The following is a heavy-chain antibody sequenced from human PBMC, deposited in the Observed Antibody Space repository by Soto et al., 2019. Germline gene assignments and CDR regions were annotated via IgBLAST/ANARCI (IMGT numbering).Heavy chain of an antibody. D-gene: IGHD2-8*02. V-gene: IGHV1-69*13. J-gene: IGHJ6*02. CDR3: ARSTRGGLYYYYYGMDV. Sequence: GASVNVSFKSSGGTFSSYSISWVRQAPGQGLECMGGIIPIFGTANYAQKFQGRVTITADESTSTAYMELSSLRSEDTAVYYCARSTRGGLYYYYYGMDVWGQGTTVTVSS. CDR2: IIPIFGTA. CDR1: GGTFSSYS.